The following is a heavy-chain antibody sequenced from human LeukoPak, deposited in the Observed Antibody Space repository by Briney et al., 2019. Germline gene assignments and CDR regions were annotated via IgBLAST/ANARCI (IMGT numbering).Heavy chain of an antibody. J-gene: IGHJ4*02. CDR3: AKAPSTYSGSDYFDY. CDR2: SNSDGSST. D-gene: IGHD1-26*01. V-gene: IGHV3-74*01. CDR1: GFTFSSYW. Sequence: SGGSLRLSCAASGFTFSSYWMHWVRQAPGKGLVWVSRSNSDGSSTTYADSVKGRFTISRDNAKNTLYLQMNSLRAEDTAVYYCAKAPSTYSGSDYFDYWGQGTLVTVSS.